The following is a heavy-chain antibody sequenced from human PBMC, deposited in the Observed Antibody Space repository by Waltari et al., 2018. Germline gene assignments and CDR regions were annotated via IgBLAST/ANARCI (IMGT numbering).Heavy chain of an antibody. CDR3: VRENWYYDY. D-gene: IGHD1-1*01. V-gene: IGHV1-2*06. CDR2: IITNSGGT. Sequence: QVPLVQSGAAGNMPGSSVKVSCKASGYTFAHKHVHWGRLAPGQGLQWRGRIITNSGGTDYAQEFQGRVTMTRDTSISTVYMELSSVRSDDTAVYYCVRENWYYDYWGQGTQVTVSS. J-gene: IGHJ4*02. CDR1: GYTFAHKH.